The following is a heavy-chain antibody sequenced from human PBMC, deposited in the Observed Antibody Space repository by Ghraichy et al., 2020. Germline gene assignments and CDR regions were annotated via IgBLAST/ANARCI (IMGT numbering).Heavy chain of an antibody. V-gene: IGHV3-53*01. CDR1: GFTVSSNY. J-gene: IGHJ6*02. CDR3: ARESNKNYHFGMDV. Sequence: GESLNISCAASGFTVSSNYMTWVRQTPGKGLEWVSVIYSGGSTYYADSVKGRFTVSRDNSKNTLYLQMNSLRAEDTAVYYCARESNKNYHFGMDVWGQGTTVTVSS. D-gene: IGHD4-11*01. CDR2: IYSGGST.